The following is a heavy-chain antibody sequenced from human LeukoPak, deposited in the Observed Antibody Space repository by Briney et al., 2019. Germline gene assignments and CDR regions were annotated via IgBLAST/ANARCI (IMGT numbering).Heavy chain of an antibody. J-gene: IGHJ1*01. V-gene: IGHV3-30-3*01. D-gene: IGHD3-10*01. CDR1: GFTFSNFA. CDR2: ISYDGSNK. Sequence: GGSLRLSCAASGFTFSNFAVSWVRQAPGKGLEWVALISYDGSNKYYADSVKGRFTISRDNSKNTMSLQMNSLRREDTAVYYCASRTNSGPPFWGQGTLVTVSS. CDR3: ASRTNSGPPF.